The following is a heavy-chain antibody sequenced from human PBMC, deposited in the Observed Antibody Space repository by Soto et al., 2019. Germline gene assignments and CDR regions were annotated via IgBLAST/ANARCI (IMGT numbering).Heavy chain of an antibody. Sequence: GGSPRLSCSASGFTFSTYTMHWVRQAPGKGLQYVSAISSNGDSTYYADSVKGRFTISRDNSKNTLYLQMSRLRAEDPAVYYCVKSPYLYGPIDYWGQGTLVTVSS. CDR1: GFTFSTYT. CDR3: VKSPYLYGPIDY. CDR2: ISSNGDST. V-gene: IGHV3-64D*06. J-gene: IGHJ4*02. D-gene: IGHD3-10*01.